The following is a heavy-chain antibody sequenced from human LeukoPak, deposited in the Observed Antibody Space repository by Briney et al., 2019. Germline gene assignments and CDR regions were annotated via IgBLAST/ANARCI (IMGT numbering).Heavy chain of an antibody. J-gene: IGHJ1*01. V-gene: IGHV3-23*01. D-gene: IGHD6-13*01. CDR1: GFTFSSFG. CDR3: AKGPIAAAGEYFQH. CDR2: ISGSGGST. Sequence: SGGTLRLSCAASGFTFSSFGMSWVRQAPGKGLEWVSAISGSGGSTYYADSVKGRFTISRDNSKNTLYLQMNSLRAEDTAVYYCAKGPIAAAGEYFQHWGQGTLVTVSS.